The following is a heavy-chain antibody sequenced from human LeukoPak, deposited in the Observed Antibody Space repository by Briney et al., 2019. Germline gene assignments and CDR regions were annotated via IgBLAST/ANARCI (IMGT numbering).Heavy chain of an antibody. CDR2: IRYDGSNK. J-gene: IGHJ4*02. V-gene: IGHV3-30*02. D-gene: IGHD5-12*01. CDR1: GFTFSSYG. CDR3: AIYSGYDSHEAFDY. Sequence: TGGSLRLSCAASGFTFSSYGMHWVRQAPGKGLEWVPFIRYDGSNKYYADSVKGRFTISRDNSKNTLYLQMNSLRAEDTAVYYCAIYSGYDSHEAFDYWGQGTLVTVSS.